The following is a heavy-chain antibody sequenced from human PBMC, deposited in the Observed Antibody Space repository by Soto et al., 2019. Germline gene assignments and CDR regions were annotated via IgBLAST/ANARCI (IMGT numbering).Heavy chain of an antibody. J-gene: IGHJ4*02. V-gene: IGHV1-69*13. CDR1: GGTFSSYA. Sequence: SVKVSCKASGGTFSSYAISWVRQAPGQGLEWMGGIIPIFGTANYAQKFQGRVTITADESTSTAYMELSSLRSEDTAVYYCASGYYDSSGYYGFDYWGQGTLVTVSS. D-gene: IGHD3-22*01. CDR3: ASGYYDSSGYYGFDY. CDR2: IIPIFGTA.